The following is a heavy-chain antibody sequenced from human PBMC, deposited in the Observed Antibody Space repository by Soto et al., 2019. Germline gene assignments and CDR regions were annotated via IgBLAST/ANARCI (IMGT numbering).Heavy chain of an antibody. CDR1: GGSISRGGYY. CDR3: ATLSGYHFDH. CDR2: IYYSGSA. J-gene: IGHJ4*02. V-gene: IGHV4-31*03. Sequence: PSETLSLTCTVSGGSISRGGYYWNWIRQYPGKGLEWIGYIYYSGSAYYSPSLKSRVTISVDTSKNQLSLKLSSVTAADTAVYYCATLSGYHFDHWGQGTLVTVSS. D-gene: IGHD3-22*01.